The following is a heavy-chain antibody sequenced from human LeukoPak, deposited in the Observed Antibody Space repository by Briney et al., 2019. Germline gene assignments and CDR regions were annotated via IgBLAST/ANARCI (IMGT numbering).Heavy chain of an antibody. CDR1: GFTFSSYA. J-gene: IGHJ4*02. Sequence: PGGSLRLSCAASGFTFSSYAMHWVRQAPGKGLEYVSAISSNGGSTYYANSVKGRFTISRDNSKHTLYLQMGSLRVEDMAVYYCARARGYDTRDFDYWGQGTLVTVSS. CDR2: ISSNGGST. CDR3: ARARGYDTRDFDY. V-gene: IGHV3-64*01. D-gene: IGHD6-13*01.